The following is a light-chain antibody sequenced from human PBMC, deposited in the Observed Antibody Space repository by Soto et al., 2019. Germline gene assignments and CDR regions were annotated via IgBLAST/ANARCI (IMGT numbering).Light chain of an antibody. Sequence: QSVLTQPASVSGSPGQSITISCTGTSSDVGGYNYVSWYQQHPSKAPKLMIYDVSNRPSGVSNRFSGSKSGNTASLTISGLQAEDEADYYCSSYTSSSNVFGTGTKLTVL. V-gene: IGLV2-14*01. CDR2: DVS. CDR1: SSDVGGYNY. J-gene: IGLJ1*01. CDR3: SSYTSSSNV.